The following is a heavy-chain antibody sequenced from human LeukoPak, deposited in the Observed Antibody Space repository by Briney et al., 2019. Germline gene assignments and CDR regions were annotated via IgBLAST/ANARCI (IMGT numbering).Heavy chain of an antibody. J-gene: IGHJ4*02. CDR3: ARVEGYCSGGSCYRRPPGDY. Sequence: GASVKVSCKASGYTFTSYDINWVRQATGQGREWMGWMNPNSGNTGYAQNFQGRVTMTRNTSISTAYMELSSLRSEDTAVYYCARVEGYCSGGSCYRRPPGDYWGQGTLVTVSS. D-gene: IGHD2-15*01. V-gene: IGHV1-8*01. CDR2: MNPNSGNT. CDR1: GYTFTSYD.